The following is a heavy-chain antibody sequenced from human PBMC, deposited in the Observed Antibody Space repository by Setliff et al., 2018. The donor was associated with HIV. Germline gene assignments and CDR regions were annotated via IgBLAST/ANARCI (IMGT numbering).Heavy chain of an antibody. CDR1: GYTFTSQS. CDR2: INPSGGST. V-gene: IGHV1-46*01. D-gene: IGHD6-19*01. Sequence: ASVKVSCKASGYTFTSQSIHWVRQAPGQGFEWMGVINPSGGSTGYAEKFQGRVTMTRDTSANIVYLELSSLRSEDTAKYYCARNFGGSGWYYFDYWGQGTLVTV. J-gene: IGHJ4*02. CDR3: ARNFGGSGWYYFDY.